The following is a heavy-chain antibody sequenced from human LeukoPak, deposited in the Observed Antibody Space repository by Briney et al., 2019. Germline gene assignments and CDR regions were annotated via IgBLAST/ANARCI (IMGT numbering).Heavy chain of an antibody. CDR3: AKDSSLTIFGVVITSPSFDY. D-gene: IGHD3-3*01. CDR2: ISWNSGSI. Sequence: GGSLRLSCAASGFTSDDYAMHWVRQAPGKGLEWVSGISWNSGSIGYTDSVKGRFTISKDNAKNSLYLQMNSLRAEDTALYYCAKDSSLTIFGVVITSPSFDYWGQGTLVTVSS. V-gene: IGHV3-9*02. CDR1: GFTSDDYA. J-gene: IGHJ4*02.